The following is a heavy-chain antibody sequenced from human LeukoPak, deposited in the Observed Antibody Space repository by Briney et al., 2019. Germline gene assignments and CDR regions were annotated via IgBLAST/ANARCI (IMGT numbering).Heavy chain of an antibody. J-gene: IGHJ4*02. CDR2: IYTTGST. CDR3: ARRQEGHDY. CDR1: GVSIANTFYY. V-gene: IGHV4-61*02. Sequence: SETLSLTCSVSGVSIANTFYYWNWLRQPAGKGLEWIGRIYTTGSTDYNPSLKSQVTTSLDTARNQFSLKVSSVTAADTAVYYCARRQEGHDYWGQGTLVTVSS.